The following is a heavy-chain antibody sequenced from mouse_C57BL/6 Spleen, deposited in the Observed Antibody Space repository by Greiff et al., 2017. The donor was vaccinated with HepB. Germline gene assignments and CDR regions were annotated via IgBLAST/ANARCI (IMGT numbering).Heavy chain of an antibody. CDR3: ARGDYSNYLFAY. CDR1: GYTFTDYY. Sequence: EVQLQQSGPVLVKPGASVKMSCKASGYTFTDYYMNWVKQSLGKSLEWIGVINPYNGGTSYNQKFKGKATLTVDKSSSTAYMELNSLTSEDSAVYYCARGDYSNYLFAYWGQGTLVTVSA. D-gene: IGHD2-5*01. CDR2: INPYNGGT. V-gene: IGHV1-19*01. J-gene: IGHJ3*01.